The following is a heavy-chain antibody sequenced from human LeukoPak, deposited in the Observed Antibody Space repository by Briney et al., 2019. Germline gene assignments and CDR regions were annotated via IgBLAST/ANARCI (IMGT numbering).Heavy chain of an antibody. Sequence: PGGSRRLSCAPSGLTLSSYAMSWVRHAPGKGLEWVSAICGSGTRTYYADSVKGRFTISRDNSKNTLYLQMNSLRAEDTAVYYCTKYIGDYTGSFARWGQGSPVTVSS. V-gene: IGHV3-23*01. CDR3: TKYIGDYTGSFAR. CDR2: ICGSGTRT. CDR1: GLTLSSYA. J-gene: IGHJ4*02. D-gene: IGHD4-11*01.